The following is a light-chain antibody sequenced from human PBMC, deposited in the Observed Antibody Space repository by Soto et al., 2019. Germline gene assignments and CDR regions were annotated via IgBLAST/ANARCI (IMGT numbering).Light chain of an antibody. CDR3: PEYNNWPT. J-gene: IGKJ1*01. Sequence: EIVLTQSPATLSVSPGETATLSCRASQGVTTNLAWYQQKPCQAPRLLIYGASTRAPGVPARFSGTGSGTDITRTISSLKSEDSAVYHCPEYNNWPTFGQGTKVDIK. V-gene: IGKV3-15*01. CDR1: QGVTTN. CDR2: GAS.